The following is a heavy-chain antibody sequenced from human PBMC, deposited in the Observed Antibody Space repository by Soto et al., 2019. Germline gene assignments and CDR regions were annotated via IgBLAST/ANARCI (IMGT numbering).Heavy chain of an antibody. J-gene: IGHJ4*02. V-gene: IGHV1-69*04. CDR2: IIPILGIA. Sequence: AASVKVSRKASGGTFSSYTISWVRQAPGQGLEWMGRIIPILGIANYAQKFQGRVTITADKSTSTAYMELSSLRSEDTAVYYCARDGDYYDSSGLDYWGQGTLVTVSS. CDR1: GGTFSSYT. CDR3: ARDGDYYDSSGLDY. D-gene: IGHD3-22*01.